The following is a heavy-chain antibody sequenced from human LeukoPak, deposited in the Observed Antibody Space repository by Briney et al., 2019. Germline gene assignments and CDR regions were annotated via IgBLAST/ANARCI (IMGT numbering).Heavy chain of an antibody. J-gene: IGHJ3*02. CDR2: ITGNGGYNT. Sequence: GESLRLSCAASGFTFAGNAMSWVRQAPGKGLEWVSGITGNGGYNTYYAESVKGRFIISRDDSKNTLYLQMNSLKTEDTAVYYCTTPGLRFLEWLFPLNAFDIWGQGTMVTVSS. D-gene: IGHD3-3*01. CDR1: GFTFAGNA. CDR3: TTPGLRFLEWLFPLNAFDI. V-gene: IGHV3-23*01.